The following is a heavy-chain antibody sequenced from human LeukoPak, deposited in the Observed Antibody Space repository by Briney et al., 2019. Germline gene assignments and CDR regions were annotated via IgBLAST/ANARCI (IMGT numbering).Heavy chain of an antibody. CDR2: ISYDGSNK. V-gene: IGHV3-30*18. D-gene: IGHD2-15*01. J-gene: IGHJ3*02. CDR1: GFTFSSYG. Sequence: PGRSLRLSCAASGFTFSSYGMHWVRQAPRKGLEWVAVISYDGSNKYYADSVKGRFTISRDNSKNTLYLQMNSLRAEDTAVYYCANLRFGYCSGGSCYVIWGQGTMVTVSS. CDR3: ANLRFGYCSGGSCYVI.